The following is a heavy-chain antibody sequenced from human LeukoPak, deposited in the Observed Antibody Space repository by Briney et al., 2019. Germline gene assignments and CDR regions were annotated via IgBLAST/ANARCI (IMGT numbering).Heavy chain of an antibody. CDR3: AKGARGDTVTSIVGLNWFDP. D-gene: IGHD4-17*01. Sequence: PGRSLRLSCAASGITFRSYGMHWVRQAPGKGLEWVAVISYDGSHKYYADSVKGRFSISRDNFKNTLYLQMNSLRADDTAVYYCAKGARGDTVTSIVGLNWFDPWGQGTLVTVSS. V-gene: IGHV3-30*18. CDR1: GITFRSYG. J-gene: IGHJ5*02. CDR2: ISYDGSHK.